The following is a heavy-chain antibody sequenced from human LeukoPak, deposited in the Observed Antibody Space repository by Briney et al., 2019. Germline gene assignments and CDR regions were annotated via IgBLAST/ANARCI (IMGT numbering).Heavy chain of an antibody. J-gene: IGHJ4*02. Sequence: SETLSLTCTVSGYSFNAGYYGGWIRQPPGKGLEWIGGVSHSGDSYYNPSLKSRVTISLHTSKNQFSLQLNSVTPEDTAVYYCARGAVAHFDYWGQGTLVTVSS. V-gene: IGHV4-38-2*02. CDR3: ARGAVAHFDY. CDR2: VSHSGDS. D-gene: IGHD6-19*01. CDR1: GYSFNAGYY.